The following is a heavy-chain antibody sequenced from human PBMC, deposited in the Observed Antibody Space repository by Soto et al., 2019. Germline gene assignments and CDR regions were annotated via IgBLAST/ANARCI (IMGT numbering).Heavy chain of an antibody. CDR1: GCTFSSYA. V-gene: IGHV1-69*13. J-gene: IGHJ3*02. D-gene: IGHD3-22*01. Sequence: AVKVSCKASGCTFSSYAISWVRQAPGQGLEWMGGIIPIFGTANYAQKFQGRVTITADESTSTAYMELSSLRSEDTAVYYCARGRGSRDYYDSSGYGGDDAFDIWGQGTMVTVSS. CDR3: ARGRGSRDYYDSSGYGGDDAFDI. CDR2: IIPIFGTA.